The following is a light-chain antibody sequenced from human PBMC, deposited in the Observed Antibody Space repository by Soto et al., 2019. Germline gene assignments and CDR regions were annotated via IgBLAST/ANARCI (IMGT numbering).Light chain of an antibody. Sequence: EIVLTQSPATLSLSPGERAALSCRASQSVSTYLAWYRQKPGQAPRLLIYDASNRATGIPARFSGSGSGTDFTLTISSLEPEDFAVYFCQQRSNWPRTFGQGTKV. J-gene: IGKJ1*01. V-gene: IGKV3-11*01. CDR3: QQRSNWPRT. CDR2: DAS. CDR1: QSVSTY.